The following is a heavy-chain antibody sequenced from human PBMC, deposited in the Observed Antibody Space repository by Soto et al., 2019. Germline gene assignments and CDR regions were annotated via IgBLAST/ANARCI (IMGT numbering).Heavy chain of an antibody. D-gene: IGHD3-3*01. Sequence: SLRLSCAASGFTFSSYGMHWVRQAPGKGLEWVAVIWYDGSNKYYADSVKGRFTISRDNSKNTLYLQMNSLRAEDTAVYYCAREYYDFWSGYPYYYGMDVWGQGTTVTVSS. CDR1: GFTFSSYG. J-gene: IGHJ6*02. V-gene: IGHV3-33*01. CDR2: IWYDGSNK. CDR3: AREYYDFWSGYPYYYGMDV.